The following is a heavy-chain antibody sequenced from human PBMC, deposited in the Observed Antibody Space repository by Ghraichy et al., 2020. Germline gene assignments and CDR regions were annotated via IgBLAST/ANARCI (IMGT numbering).Heavy chain of an antibody. V-gene: IGHV4-34*01. CDR3: ARISRTYDSSGHYGFYYYYGMDV. CDR1: GGSFSGYY. Sequence: SETLSLTCAVYGGSFSGYYWSWIRQPPGKGLEWIGEINHSGSTNYNPSLKSRVTISVDTSKNQFSLKLSSVTAADTAMYYCARISRTYDSSGHYGFYYYYGMDVWGQGTTVTVSS. J-gene: IGHJ6*02. D-gene: IGHD3-22*01. CDR2: INHSGST.